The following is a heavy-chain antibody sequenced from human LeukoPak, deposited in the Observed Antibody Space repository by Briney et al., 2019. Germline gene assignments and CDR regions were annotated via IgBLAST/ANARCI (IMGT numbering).Heavy chain of an antibody. CDR2: IYSTGST. CDR3: ARHRAEMATITGDAFDM. V-gene: IGHV4-4*09. Sequence: SETLSLTCTVSGSSIGTYSWSWIRQPPGKGLEWIGYIYSTGSTHYSPSLKSRATMSLDTSKNQFSLRLSSVTAADTAVFYCARHRAEMATITGDAFDMWGQGTMVTVSS. CDR1: GSSIGTYS. J-gene: IGHJ3*02. D-gene: IGHD5-24*01.